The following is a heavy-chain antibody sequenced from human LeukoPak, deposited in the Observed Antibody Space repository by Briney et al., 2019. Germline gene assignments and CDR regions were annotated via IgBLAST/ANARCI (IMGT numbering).Heavy chain of an antibody. CDR2: ISAYNGNT. CDR3: ARAPRQYYYDSSGYHY. D-gene: IGHD3-22*01. V-gene: IGHV1-18*01. CDR1: GYTFTSYG. J-gene: IGHJ4*02. Sequence: ASVKVSCKASGYTFTSYGVSWVRQAPGQGLEGRGWISAYNGNTNYAQKLQGRVTMTTDTSTSTAYMQLRSLRPDDTAVYYCARAPRQYYYDSSGYHYWGQGTLVTVSS.